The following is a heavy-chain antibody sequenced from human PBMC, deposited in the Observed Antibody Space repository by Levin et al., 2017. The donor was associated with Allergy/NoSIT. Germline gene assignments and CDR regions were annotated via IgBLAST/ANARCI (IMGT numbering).Heavy chain of an antibody. CDR3: ARLIASGISSGGIIVAYFDY. J-gene: IGHJ4*02. Sequence: KTSETLSLTCTVSAVSFSLYHWSWIRQPPGKGLEWIGYIYYSGDTNYNPSLKSRVTMSADTSKSQFSLKLSSVTAADTAVYYCARLIASGISSGGIIVAYFDYWGQGTLVTVSS. CDR1: AVSFSLYH. CDR2: IYYSGDT. V-gene: IGHV4-59*08. D-gene: IGHD3-16*02.